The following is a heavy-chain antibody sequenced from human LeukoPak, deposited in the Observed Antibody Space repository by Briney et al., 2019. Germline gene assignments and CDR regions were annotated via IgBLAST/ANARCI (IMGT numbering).Heavy chain of an antibody. CDR1: GFTFSSYS. J-gene: IGHJ4*02. CDR3: ASPSRFDY. Sequence: GGSLRLSCAASGFTFSSYSMNWVRQAPGKGLEWVSYISSSSTIYHADSVKGRFTISRDNAKNSLYLQMNSLRAEDTAVYYCASPSRFDYWGQGTLVTVSS. CDR2: ISSSSTI. V-gene: IGHV3-48*01.